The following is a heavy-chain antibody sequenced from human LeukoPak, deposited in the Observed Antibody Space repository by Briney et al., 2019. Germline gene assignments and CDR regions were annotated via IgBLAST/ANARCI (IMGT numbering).Heavy chain of an antibody. CDR1: GGSFSGYY. CDR3: ARGSHSMVRGVPSYYFDY. V-gene: IGHV4-34*01. Sequence: SETLSLTCAVYGGSFSGYYCSWIRQPPGKGLEWIGEINHSGSTNYNPSLKSRVTISVDTSKNQFSLKLSSVTAADTAVYYCARGSHSMVRGVPSYYFDYWGQGTLVTVSS. CDR2: INHSGST. D-gene: IGHD3-10*01. J-gene: IGHJ4*02.